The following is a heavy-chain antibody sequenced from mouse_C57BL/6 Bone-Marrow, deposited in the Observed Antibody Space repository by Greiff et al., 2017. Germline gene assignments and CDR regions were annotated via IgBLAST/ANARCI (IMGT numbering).Heavy chain of an antibody. CDR3: ARPYYSNYWYFDV. CDR1: GYTFTSYW. J-gene: IGHJ1*03. Sequence: QVQLQQPGAELVKPGASVKMSCKASGYTFTSYWITWVKQRPGQGLEWIGDIYPGSGSTNYNEKFKSKATLTVYTSSSTAYMQLSSLTSEYSSVYYCARPYYSNYWYFDVWGTGTTVTVSS. CDR2: IYPGSGST. V-gene: IGHV1-55*01. D-gene: IGHD2-5*01.